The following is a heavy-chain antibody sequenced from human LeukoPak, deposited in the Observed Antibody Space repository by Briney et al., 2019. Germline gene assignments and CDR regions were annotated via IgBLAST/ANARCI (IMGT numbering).Heavy chain of an antibody. J-gene: IGHJ4*02. CDR1: GASITSSSFY. V-gene: IGHV4-39*01. Sequence: PSETLSLTCTVSGASITSSSFYWGWVRQSPGKGLDWIGSIYHSGKTYYNPSLKTRLTISVHSSKNRFSLNVTSLTAADTAVYHCARHSAYGDYIDYWGQGSLVTVSS. D-gene: IGHD4-17*01. CDR3: ARHSAYGDYIDY. CDR2: IYHSGKT.